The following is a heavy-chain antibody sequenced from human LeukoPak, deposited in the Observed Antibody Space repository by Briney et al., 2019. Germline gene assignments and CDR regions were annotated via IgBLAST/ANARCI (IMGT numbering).Heavy chain of an antibody. Sequence: GGSLRLSCAASGFTFSSYAMSWVRQAPGKGLEWVSAISGSGGSTYYADSVKGRFTISRDNSKNTLYLQMNSLRAEDTAVYYCAKDNYYCSTTSCYLNRGGVDYWGQGTLVTVSS. CDR1: GFTFSSYA. J-gene: IGHJ4*02. D-gene: IGHD2-2*01. V-gene: IGHV3-23*01. CDR3: AKDNYYCSTTSCYLNRGGVDY. CDR2: ISGSGGST.